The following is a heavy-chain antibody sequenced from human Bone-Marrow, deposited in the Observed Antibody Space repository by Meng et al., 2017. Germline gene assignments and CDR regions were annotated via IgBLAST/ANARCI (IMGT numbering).Heavy chain of an antibody. CDR3: AREKKYYYGSGSAFDI. CDR2: ISSSGSTI. CDR1: GFTFSSYE. J-gene: IGHJ3*02. V-gene: IGHV3-48*03. D-gene: IGHD3-10*01. Sequence: GSLKISCAASGFTFSSYEMNWVRQAPGKGLEWVSYISSSGSTIYYADSVKGRFTISRDNAKNSLYLQMNSLRAEDTAVYYCAREKKYYYGSGSAFDIWGQGTMVTVSS.